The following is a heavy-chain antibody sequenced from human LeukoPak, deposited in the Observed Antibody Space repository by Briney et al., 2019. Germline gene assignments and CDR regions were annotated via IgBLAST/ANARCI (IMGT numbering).Heavy chain of an antibody. CDR1: GGSISSYY. CDR2: IYYSGST. CDR3: ARVYDFWSGYYQY. V-gene: IGHV4-59*01. J-gene: IGHJ4*02. D-gene: IGHD3-3*01. Sequence: SETLSLTCTVSGGSISSYYWSWIRQPPGKGLEWIGYIYYSGSTNYNPSLKRRVTISVDTSKNQFSLKLSSVTAADTAVYYCARVYDFWSGYYQYWGQGALVTVSS.